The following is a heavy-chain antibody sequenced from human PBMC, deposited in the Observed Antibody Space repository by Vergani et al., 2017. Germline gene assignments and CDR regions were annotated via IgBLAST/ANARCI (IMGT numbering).Heavy chain of an antibody. Sequence: QVQLQQWGAGLLKPSETLSLTCAVYGGSFSGYYWSWIRQPPGKGLEWIGEINHSGSTNYNPSLKSRGTISVDTSKNQCSLKLSSVTAADTAVYYCSREFNDYGDRVPHYYYYGMDVWGQGTTVTVSS. CDR3: SREFNDYGDRVPHYYYYGMDV. CDR1: GGSFSGYY. V-gene: IGHV4-34*01. D-gene: IGHD4-17*01. J-gene: IGHJ6*02. CDR2: INHSGST.